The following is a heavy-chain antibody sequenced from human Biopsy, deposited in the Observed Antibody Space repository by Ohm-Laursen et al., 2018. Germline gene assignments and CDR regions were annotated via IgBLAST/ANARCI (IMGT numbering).Heavy chain of an antibody. CDR3: ARGPHSGSHSCFDY. CDR1: GGTFINYA. CDR2: IIPMFGTA. Sequence: GSSVKVSCKSSGGTFINYAISWVRQAPGQGLEWMGGIIPMFGTANYAQMFQGRVTISADESTSTSYMELSSLTTEDKAIYYCARGPHSGSHSCFDYWGRGTLVTVSS. J-gene: IGHJ4*02. V-gene: IGHV1-69*01. D-gene: IGHD1-26*01.